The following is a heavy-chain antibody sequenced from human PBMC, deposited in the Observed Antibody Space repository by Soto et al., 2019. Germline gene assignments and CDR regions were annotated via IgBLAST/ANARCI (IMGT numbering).Heavy chain of an antibody. CDR2: ISGSGGST. Sequence: GGYLSLSCASSGFTFSSYAMSWVRQAPGKGLEWVSAISGSGGSTYYADSVKGRFTISRDNSKNTLYLQMNSLRAEDTAVYYCAKDRPNDYDMSGYDDEFDIWGQGTMVT. V-gene: IGHV3-23*01. D-gene: IGHD3-22*01. J-gene: IGHJ3*02. CDR3: AKDRPNDYDMSGYDDEFDI. CDR1: GFTFSSYA.